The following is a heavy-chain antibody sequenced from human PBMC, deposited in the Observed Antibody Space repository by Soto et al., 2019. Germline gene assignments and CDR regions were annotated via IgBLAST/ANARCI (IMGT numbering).Heavy chain of an antibody. CDR1: GFTFTTYW. CDR2: INGDGSST. V-gene: IGHV3-74*03. J-gene: IGHJ4*02. CDR3: ASGWSYYSEN. Sequence: GGSLRPSCAASGFTFTTYWMHWVRQAPGKGLVWVSRINGDGSSTKYADSVKGRFTISRDNAKSTLFLQMNSLRAEDTAVYYCASGWSYYSENWGQGALVTVSS. D-gene: IGHD3-10*01.